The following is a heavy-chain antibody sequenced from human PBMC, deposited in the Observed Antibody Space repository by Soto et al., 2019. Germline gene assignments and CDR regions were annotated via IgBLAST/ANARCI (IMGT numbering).Heavy chain of an antibody. V-gene: IGHV3-23*01. CDR1: GFTFSSYA. CDR2: ISGSGGST. CDR3: AKGPIPFTSSSGWYHDY. J-gene: IGHJ4*02. D-gene: IGHD6-19*01. Sequence: EVQLLESGGGLVQPGGSLRLSCAASGFTFSSYAMSWARQAPGKGLEWVSAISGSGGSTYYADSVKGRFTISRDNSKNTLYPQMNSLRAEDTAVYYCAKGPIPFTSSSGWYHDYWRQGTLLTVSS.